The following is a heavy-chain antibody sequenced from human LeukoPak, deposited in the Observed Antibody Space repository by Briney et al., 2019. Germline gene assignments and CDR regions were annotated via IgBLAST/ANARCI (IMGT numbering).Heavy chain of an antibody. Sequence: SGPTLVNPTQTLTLTCTFSGFSLSTSGVGVGWIRQPPGKALEWLALIYWNDDKRYSPSLKSRLTITKDTSKNQVVLTMTNMDPVDTATYYCVGYYYDSSGYYPSAPFDYWGQGTLVTVPS. CDR2: IYWNDDK. D-gene: IGHD3-22*01. CDR3: VGYYYDSSGYYPSAPFDY. J-gene: IGHJ4*02. V-gene: IGHV2-5*01. CDR1: GFSLSTSGVG.